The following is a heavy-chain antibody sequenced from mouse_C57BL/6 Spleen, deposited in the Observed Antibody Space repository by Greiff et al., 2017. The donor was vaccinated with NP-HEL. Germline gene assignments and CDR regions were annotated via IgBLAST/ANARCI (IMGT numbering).Heavy chain of an antibody. CDR1: GYSITSGYY. CDR3: ARWSTPYFDY. D-gene: IGHD5-1*01. Sequence: VQLQQSGPGLVKPSQSLSLTCSVTGYSITSGYYWNWIRQFPGNKLEWMGYISYDGSNNYNPSLKNRISITRDTSKNQFFLKLNSVTTEDTATYYCARWSTPYFDYWGQGTTLTVSS. V-gene: IGHV3-6*01. CDR2: ISYDGSN. J-gene: IGHJ2*01.